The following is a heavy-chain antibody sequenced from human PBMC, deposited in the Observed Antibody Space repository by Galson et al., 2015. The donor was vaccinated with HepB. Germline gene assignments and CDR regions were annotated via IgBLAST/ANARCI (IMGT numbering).Heavy chain of an antibody. V-gene: IGHV1-69*08. D-gene: IGHD3-22*01. J-gene: IGHJ3*02. CDR2: IIPILGAP. CDR3: ARGGDDYYDSSGYYGDALDI. Sequence: LEWMGRIIPILGAPYYAQKFQGRVTIAADRSTSTVYMEWSSLRSEDTAVYYCARGGDDYYDSSGYYGDALDIWGPGTTVTVSP.